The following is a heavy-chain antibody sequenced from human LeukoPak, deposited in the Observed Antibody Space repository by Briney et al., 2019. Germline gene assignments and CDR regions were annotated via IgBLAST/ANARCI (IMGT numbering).Heavy chain of an antibody. J-gene: IGHJ4*02. D-gene: IGHD6-19*01. CDR3: ARVRRAVAGTLVY. CDR1: GYTFTGYY. CDR2: INPNSGGT. V-gene: IGHV1-2*02. Sequence: ASVKVSCKASGYTFTGYYMHWVRQAPGQGLEWMGWINPNSGGTNYAQKFQGRVTMTRDTSISTAHMELSRLRSDDTAVYYCARVRRAVAGTLVYWGQGTLVTVSS.